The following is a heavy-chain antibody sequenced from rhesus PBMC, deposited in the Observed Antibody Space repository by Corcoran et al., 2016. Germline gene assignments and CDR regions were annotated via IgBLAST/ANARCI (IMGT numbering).Heavy chain of an antibody. J-gene: IGHJ4*01. D-gene: IGHD3-3*01. Sequence: QVQLQESGPGLVKPSATLSLTCTVSGASISSNWWSWIRQPPGKGLEWFGEINGNSGSTNYHPSLKSRVTIAKDASKNQFSLKLSSVTAADTAVYYCARDGFTIRNYWGQGVLVTVSS. V-gene: IGHV4-80*01. CDR3: ARDGFTIRNY. CDR2: INGNSGST. CDR1: GASISSNW.